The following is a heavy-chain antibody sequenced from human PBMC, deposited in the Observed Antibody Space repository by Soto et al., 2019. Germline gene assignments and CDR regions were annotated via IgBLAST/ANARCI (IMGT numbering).Heavy chain of an antibody. J-gene: IGHJ4*02. CDR1: GGSISSGGYY. CDR3: AREPFT. V-gene: IGHV4-31*03. Sequence: QVQLQESGPGLVKPSQTLSLTCTVSGGSISSGGYYWNWIRQHPGKGLEWIGYIYYSGSTYYNPSHKGRVSLSADPSKNQCALQLSSVTAADTAVYYCAREPFTWGQGTLVTGSS. CDR2: IYYSGST.